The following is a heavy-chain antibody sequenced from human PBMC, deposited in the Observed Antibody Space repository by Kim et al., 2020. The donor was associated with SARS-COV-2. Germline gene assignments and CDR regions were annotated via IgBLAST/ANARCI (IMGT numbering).Heavy chain of an antibody. D-gene: IGHD2-15*01. J-gene: IGHJ1*01. Sequence: GGSLRLSCAASGFTFSSYAMHWVRQAPGKGLEWVAVISYDGSNKYYADSVKGRFTISRDNSKNTLYLQMNSLRAEDTAVYYCARRTRSRVVVAATFEAEYFQHWGQGTLVTVSS. CDR1: GFTFSSYA. V-gene: IGHV3-30*04. CDR3: ARRTRSRVVVAATFEAEYFQH. CDR2: ISYDGSNK.